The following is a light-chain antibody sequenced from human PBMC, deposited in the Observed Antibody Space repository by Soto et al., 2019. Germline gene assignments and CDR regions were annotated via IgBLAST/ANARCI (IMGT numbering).Light chain of an antibody. CDR1: QSVSSN. J-gene: IGKJ4*01. CDR3: QQYNNWPFT. CDR2: GAS. V-gene: IGKV3-15*01. Sequence: EIVMTQSPATLSVSPGERATLSCRASQSVSSNLAWYQQKPGQAPRLLISGASTRATGIPARFSGSGSGTEFTLTISSLQSEDFAVYYSQQYNNWPFTFGGGTKVDIK.